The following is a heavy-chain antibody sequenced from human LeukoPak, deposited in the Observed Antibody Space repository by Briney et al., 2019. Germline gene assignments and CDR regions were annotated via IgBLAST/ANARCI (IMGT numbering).Heavy chain of an antibody. CDR2: IRSKANSYAT. J-gene: IGHJ6*03. V-gene: IGHV3-73*01. D-gene: IGHD5-18*01. CDR1: GFTFSGSA. Sequence: PGGSLRLSCAASGFTFSGSAMHWVRQASGKGLEWVGRIRSKANSYATAYAASVKGRFTISRDDSKNTAYLQMNSLKTEDTAVYYCTTRGYSYGPDYYYYYMDVGGKGTTVTVSS. CDR3: TTRGYSYGPDYYYYYMDV.